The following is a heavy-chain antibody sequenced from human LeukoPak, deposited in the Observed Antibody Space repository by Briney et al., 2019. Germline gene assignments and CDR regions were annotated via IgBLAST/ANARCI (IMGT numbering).Heavy chain of an antibody. D-gene: IGHD3-22*01. CDR2: INHSGSI. V-gene: IGHV4-34*01. J-gene: IGHJ4*02. Sequence: PSETLSLTCAVYGESFSGYYWSWIRQPPGKGLTWIGEINHSGSINYNPYLKSRVTISLDTSKSQFSLKLSSVTAAGTAVYYCARGKYDSGGYYLDYWGQGTLVTVSS. CDR1: GESFSGYY. CDR3: ARGKYDSGGYYLDY.